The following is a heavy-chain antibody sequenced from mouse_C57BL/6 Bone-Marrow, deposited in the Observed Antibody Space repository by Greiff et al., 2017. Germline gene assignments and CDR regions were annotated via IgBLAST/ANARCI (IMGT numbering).Heavy chain of an antibody. D-gene: IGHD1-1*01. Sequence: EVQVVESGGGLVQPGGSLSLSCAASGFTFTDYYMSWVRQPPGKALEWLGFIRNKANGYTTEYSASVKGRFTISRDNSQSILYLQMNALRAEDSATYYCARSPYYYGSSYDYARDYWGQGTSVTVSS. CDR2: IRNKANGYTT. J-gene: IGHJ4*01. CDR1: GFTFTDYY. CDR3: ARSPYYYGSSYDYARDY. V-gene: IGHV7-3*01.